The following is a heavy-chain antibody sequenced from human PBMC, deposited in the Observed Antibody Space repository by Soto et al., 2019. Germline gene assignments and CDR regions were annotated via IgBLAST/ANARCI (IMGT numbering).Heavy chain of an antibody. Sequence: GASVKVSCKASGYTFTIYGFSWVRQAPGQGLEWMGWISAYIGNTNYAQKLQGRVTMTTDTSTSTAYMELRSLRSDDTAVYYCARWEEYGGTGTTDYWGQGTLVTVS. D-gene: IGHD1-1*01. CDR3: ARWEEYGGTGTTDY. J-gene: IGHJ4*02. V-gene: IGHV1-18*01. CDR1: GYTFTIYG. CDR2: ISAYIGNT.